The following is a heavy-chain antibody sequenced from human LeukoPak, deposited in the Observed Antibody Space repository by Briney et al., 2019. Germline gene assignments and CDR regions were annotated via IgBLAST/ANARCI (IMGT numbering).Heavy chain of an antibody. CDR1: GGTFSSYA. J-gene: IGHJ4*02. CDR3: ARSPGGEVVVITDFDY. D-gene: IGHD3-22*01. CDR2: IIPIFGTA. V-gene: IGHV1-69*13. Sequence: GASVKVSCKASGGTFSSYAISWVRQAPGQGLEWMGGIIPIFGTANYAQKFQGRVTITADESTSTAYMELSSLRSDDTAVYYCARSPGGEVVVITDFDYWGQGTLVTVSS.